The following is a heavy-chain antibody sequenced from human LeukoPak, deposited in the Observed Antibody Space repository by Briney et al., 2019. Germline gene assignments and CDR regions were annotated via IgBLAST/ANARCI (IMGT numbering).Heavy chain of an antibody. J-gene: IGHJ4*02. CDR1: GGSFSGYY. V-gene: IGHV4-34*01. Sequence: SETLSLTCAVYGGSFSGYYWSWIRQPPGKGLEWIGEINHSGSTNYNPSLKSRVTISVDTSKNQFSLKLSSVTAADTAVYYCARGLKLYDSSGYYQKPHTYFDYWGQGTLVTVSS. D-gene: IGHD3-22*01. CDR3: ARGLKLYDSSGYYQKPHTYFDY. CDR2: INHSGST.